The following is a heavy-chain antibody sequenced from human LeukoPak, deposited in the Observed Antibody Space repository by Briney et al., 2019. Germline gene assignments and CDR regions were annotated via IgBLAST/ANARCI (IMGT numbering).Heavy chain of an antibody. V-gene: IGHV4-34*01. Sequence: SETLSLTCAVYGGSFSGYYWSWIRQPPGKGLEWIGEINHSGSTNYNPSLKSRVTISVDTSKNQFSLKLSSVTAADTAVYYCARRVPRDYYDSSGYPYYYYGMDVWGQGTTVTVSS. CDR1: GGSFSGYY. D-gene: IGHD3-22*01. CDR2: INHSGST. J-gene: IGHJ6*02. CDR3: ARRVPRDYYDSSGYPYYYYGMDV.